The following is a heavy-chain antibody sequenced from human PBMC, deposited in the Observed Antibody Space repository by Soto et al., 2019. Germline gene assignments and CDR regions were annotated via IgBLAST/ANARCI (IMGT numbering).Heavy chain of an antibody. D-gene: IGHD5-12*01. Sequence: QVQLVQSGAEVKKPGSSVKVSCKASGGTFSSYTISWVRQAPGQGLEWMGRIIPILGIANYAQKLQGRVTITADKSTSTAYMELSSLRSEDTAVYYCARGGIVATPPDYWGQGTLVTVSS. J-gene: IGHJ4*02. CDR1: GGTFSSYT. CDR2: IIPILGIA. V-gene: IGHV1-69*02. CDR3: ARGGIVATPPDY.